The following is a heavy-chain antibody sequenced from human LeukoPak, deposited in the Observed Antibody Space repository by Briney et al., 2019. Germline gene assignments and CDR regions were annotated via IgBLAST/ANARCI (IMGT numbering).Heavy chain of an antibody. D-gene: IGHD6-13*01. CDR3: VREKAAVKGDAFDI. CDR1: GFTLSTSE. V-gene: IGHV3-48*03. CDR2: MNIGGTTR. J-gene: IGHJ3*02. Sequence: GGSLRLSCEASGFTLSTSEMNWVRQAPGRGLEWLSYMNIGGTTRYNADSVKGRFTISRDNARNSLYLQMNSLRAEDTAVYYCVREKAAVKGDAFDIRGQGTMVTVSS.